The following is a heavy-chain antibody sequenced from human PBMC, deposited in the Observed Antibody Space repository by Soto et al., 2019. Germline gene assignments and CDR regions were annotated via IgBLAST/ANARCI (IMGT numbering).Heavy chain of an antibody. Sequence: SETLSLTCTVSGGSISSYYWSWIRQPPGKGLEWIGYIYYSGSTNYNPSLKSRVTISVDTSKNQFSLKLRSVTAADTAVYYCASSVTTYYYDGMDVWGQGTTVTVSS. D-gene: IGHD4-4*01. CDR2: IYYSGST. CDR3: ASSVTTYYYDGMDV. CDR1: GGSISSYY. J-gene: IGHJ6*02. V-gene: IGHV4-59*01.